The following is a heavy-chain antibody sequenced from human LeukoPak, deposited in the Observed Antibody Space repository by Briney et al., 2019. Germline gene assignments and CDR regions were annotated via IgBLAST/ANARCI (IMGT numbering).Heavy chain of an antibody. CDR2: ISSGGGST. D-gene: IGHD2-15*01. Sequence: PGGSLRLSCAASGFPFSTYAMSWVRQAPGKGLEWVSTISSGGGSTYSADSVKGRFTISRDDSKNTLHLQLNSLRVEDTASYYCAKDYCSGGACYFFDYWGQGTLVTVSS. CDR3: AKDYCSGGACYFFDY. CDR1: GFPFSTYA. J-gene: IGHJ4*02. V-gene: IGHV3-23*01.